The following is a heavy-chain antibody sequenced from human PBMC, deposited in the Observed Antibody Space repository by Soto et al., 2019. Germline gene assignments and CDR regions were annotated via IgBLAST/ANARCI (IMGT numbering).Heavy chain of an antibody. D-gene: IGHD2-2*01. J-gene: IGHJ6*02. CDR3: ARHVPAAGYYYGMDV. CDR1: GGTFSSYA. CDR2: IIPIFGTA. Sequence: QVQLVQSGAEVKKPGSSVKVSCKASGGTFSSYAISWVRQAPGQGLEWMGGIIPIFGTANYAQKFQGRVTLTAVESTRTAYMELSSLRPEDTAVYYCARHVPAAGYYYGMDVWGQGTTVTVSS. V-gene: IGHV1-69*12.